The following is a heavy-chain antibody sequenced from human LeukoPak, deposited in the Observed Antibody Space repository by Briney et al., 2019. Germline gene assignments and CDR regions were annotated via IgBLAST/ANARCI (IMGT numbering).Heavy chain of an antibody. CDR1: GFTFSNAW. V-gene: IGHV3-15*01. J-gene: IGHJ4*02. CDR2: IKSKTDGGTT. CDR3: AKDKRRAVAGADY. Sequence: PGGSLRLSCAASGFTFSNAWMSWVRQAPGKGLEWVGRIKSKTDGGTTDYAAPVKGRFTISRDDSKNTLYLQMNSLRAEDTAVYYCAKDKRRAVAGADYWGQGTLVTVSS. D-gene: IGHD6-19*01.